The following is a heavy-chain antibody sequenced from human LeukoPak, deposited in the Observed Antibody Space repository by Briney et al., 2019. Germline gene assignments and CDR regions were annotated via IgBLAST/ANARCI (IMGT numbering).Heavy chain of an antibody. D-gene: IGHD3-10*01. CDR2: ISSSGSTT. J-gene: IGHJ4*02. CDR3: ARDWGITFDY. Sequence: PGGSLRLSCAASGFTFSSYEMNWVRQAPGKGLEWVSYISSSGSTTYYADSVKGRFTISRDNAKNSLYLQMNSLRAEDTAVYYCARDWGITFDYWGQGTLVTVSS. V-gene: IGHV3-48*03. CDR1: GFTFSSYE.